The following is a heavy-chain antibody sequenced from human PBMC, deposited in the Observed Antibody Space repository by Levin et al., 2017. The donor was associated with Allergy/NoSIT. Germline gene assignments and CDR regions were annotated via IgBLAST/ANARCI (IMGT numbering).Heavy chain of an antibody. CDR3: TKEVAIDNWYFDL. V-gene: IGHV3-9*01. J-gene: IGHJ2*01. CDR1: GFAFHTYS. CDR2: INLNGGTT. Sequence: QAGGSLRLSCAASGFAFHTYSIHWVRQAPGKGLEWVSVINLNGGTTIYADSVKGRFTTSRDNAKNFVYLQMNSLSAEDTAFYYCTKEVAIDNWYFDLWGHGTLVTVSS. D-gene: IGHD5-12*01.